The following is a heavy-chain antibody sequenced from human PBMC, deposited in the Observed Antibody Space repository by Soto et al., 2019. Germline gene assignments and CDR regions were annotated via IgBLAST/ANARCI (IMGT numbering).Heavy chain of an antibody. CDR1: GGTISSSNW. J-gene: IGHJ6*02. V-gene: IGHV4-4*02. Sequence: SETLSLTCAFSGGTISSSNWLSWVRQPPGKGLEWIGEIYHSGSTNYNPSLESRVTISVDKSKNQFSLKLSSVTAADTAVYYCASLVAAAGTPHPSYYYGMDVWGQGTTVTVSS. D-gene: IGHD6-13*01. CDR3: ASLVAAAGTPHPSYYYGMDV. CDR2: IYHSGST.